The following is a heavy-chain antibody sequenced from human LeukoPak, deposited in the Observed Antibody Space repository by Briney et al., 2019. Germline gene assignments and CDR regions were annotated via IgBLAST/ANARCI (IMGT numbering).Heavy chain of an antibody. CDR3: AKEWSSSWYEYFQH. D-gene: IGHD6-13*01. Sequence: GGSLRLSCAASGFTFSSYGMSWVRQAPGKGLEWVSAISGSGGSTYYADSVKGRFTISRDNSKNTLYLQMNSLRADDTAVYYCAKEWSSSWYEYFQHWGQGTLVTVSS. CDR1: GFTFSSYG. CDR2: ISGSGGST. V-gene: IGHV3-23*01. J-gene: IGHJ1*01.